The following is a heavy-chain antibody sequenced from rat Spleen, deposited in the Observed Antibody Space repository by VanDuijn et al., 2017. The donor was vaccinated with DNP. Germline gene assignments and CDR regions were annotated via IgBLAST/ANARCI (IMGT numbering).Heavy chain of an antibody. D-gene: IGHD1-7*01. CDR2: ISYRGST. CDR3: ARWTRYFDY. J-gene: IGHJ2*01. V-gene: IGHV3-1*01. CDR1: GYSITSNY. Sequence: EVQLQESGPGLVKPSQSLSLTCSVTGYSITSNYWGWIRKFPGNKMEWIGHISYRGSTSYNPSLKSRISITRDTSKNHFFLHLNSVTIEDTATYYCARWTRYFDYWGQGVMVTVSS.